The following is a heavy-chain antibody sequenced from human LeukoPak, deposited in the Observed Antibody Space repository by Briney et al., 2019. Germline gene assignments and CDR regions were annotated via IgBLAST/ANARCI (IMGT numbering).Heavy chain of an antibody. CDR1: GFTFSSYA. J-gene: IGHJ4*02. Sequence: GGSLRLSCAASGFTFSSYAMSWVRQAPGKGLEWVSYISSSSSTIYYADSVKGRFTISRDNAKNSLYLQMNSLRAEDTAVYYCARGRNYYDSTGGDYWGQGTLVTVSS. CDR3: ARGRNYYDSTGGDY. V-gene: IGHV3-48*01. D-gene: IGHD3-22*01. CDR2: ISSSSSTI.